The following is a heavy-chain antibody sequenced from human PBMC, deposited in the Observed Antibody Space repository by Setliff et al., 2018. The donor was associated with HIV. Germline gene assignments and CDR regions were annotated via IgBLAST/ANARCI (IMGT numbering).Heavy chain of an antibody. CDR1: GYTFTGYY. D-gene: IGHD6-19*01. CDR2: INPNSGGT. J-gene: IGHJ6*03. CDR3: AREGSGWYKYYYYYIEV. Sequence: GASVKVSCKASGYTFTGYYMHWVRQAPGQGLEWMGRINPNSGGTNYAQKFQGRVTMTRDTSISTAYMELSRLRSDDTAVYYCAREGSGWYKYYYYYIEVWGKGTTVTVSS. V-gene: IGHV1-2*06.